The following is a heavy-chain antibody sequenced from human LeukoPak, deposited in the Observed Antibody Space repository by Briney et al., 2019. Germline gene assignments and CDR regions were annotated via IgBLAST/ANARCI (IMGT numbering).Heavy chain of an antibody. Sequence: SETLSLTCTVSGGSISSSSYYWGWIRQPPGKGLEWIGSIYYSGSTYYNPSLKSRVTISVDTSKNQFSLKLSSVTAADTAVYYCARTYSSGSSTPDYWGQGTLVTVS. J-gene: IGHJ4*02. CDR2: IYYSGST. CDR1: GGSISSSSYY. D-gene: IGHD6-19*01. V-gene: IGHV4-39*01. CDR3: ARTYSSGSSTPDY.